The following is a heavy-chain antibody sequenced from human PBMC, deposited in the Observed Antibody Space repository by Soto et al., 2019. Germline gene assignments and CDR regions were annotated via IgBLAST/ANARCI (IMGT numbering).Heavy chain of an antibody. J-gene: IGHJ6*02. CDR3: ARVREYYYYYGMDV. V-gene: IGHV1-8*01. CDR1: GYTFTSYD. CDR2: MNPNSGNT. Sequence: ASVKVSCKASGYTFTSYDINWVRQATGQGLEWMGWMNPNSGNTGYAQKFQGRVTMTRNTSISTAYMELSSLRSEDTAVYYCARVREYYYYYGMDVWGQGTTVTVSS.